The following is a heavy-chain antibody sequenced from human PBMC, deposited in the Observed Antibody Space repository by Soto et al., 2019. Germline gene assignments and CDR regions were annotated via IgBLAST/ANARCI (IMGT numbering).Heavy chain of an antibody. CDR3: ARGGRGYSSAPRYYFDY. D-gene: IGHD5-18*01. CDR1: GGSFSSNP. Sequence: QVQLVQSGSEVKKPGSSVKVSCKASGGSFSSNPISWVRQAPGKGLEWMAGIIPIFAPVHYAQKFQGRVTITADESTSTAYMELTSLRSEDTAVYFCARGGRGYSSAPRYYFDYWGQGTLVTVSS. J-gene: IGHJ4*02. CDR2: IIPIFAPV. V-gene: IGHV1-69*01.